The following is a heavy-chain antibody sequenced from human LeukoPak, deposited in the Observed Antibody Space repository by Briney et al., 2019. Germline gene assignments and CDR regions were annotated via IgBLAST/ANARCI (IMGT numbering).Heavy chain of an antibody. J-gene: IGHJ4*02. CDR2: IYHSGST. CDR1: GGSISSGGYS. V-gene: IGHV4-30-2*02. CDR3: ARPHRQHTPTYYFDY. Sequence: SETLSLTCAVSGGSISSGGYSWSWIRQPPGKGLEWIGYIYHSGSTYYNPSLKSRVTISVDTSKNQFSLKLSSVTAADTAVYYCARPHRQHTPTYYFDYWGQGTLVTVSS. D-gene: IGHD2-21*01.